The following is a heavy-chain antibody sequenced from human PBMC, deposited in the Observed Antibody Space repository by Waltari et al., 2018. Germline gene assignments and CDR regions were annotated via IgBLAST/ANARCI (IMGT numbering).Heavy chain of an antibody. CDR3: AKDMYDSSGYYHYYFDY. V-gene: IGHV3-43*02. Sequence: EVQLVESGGGVVQPGGSLRLSCAASGFTLDDYAMHWVRHAHGKGLGWVSLNSGDGGSKYYADSVKGRFTISRDNSKNSLYLQMNSLRTEDTALYYCAKDMYDSSGYYHYYFDYWGQGTLVTVSS. D-gene: IGHD3-22*01. CDR2: NSGDGGSK. J-gene: IGHJ4*02. CDR1: GFTLDDYA.